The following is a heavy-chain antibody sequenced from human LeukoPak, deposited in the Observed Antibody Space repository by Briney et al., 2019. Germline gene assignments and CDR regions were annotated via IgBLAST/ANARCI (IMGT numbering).Heavy chain of an antibody. Sequence: PEGSLRLSCAASRFSVSNTYMRGVRHSPQEALEGGTVMYSGDRGVSTYYAESAKGRFTISIHNSKNTLYLKMSSLRAEDTAVYFCARSAARLRYYYAMDVWGQGTTVTVCS. J-gene: IGHJ6*02. V-gene: IGHV3-53*04. CDR3: ARSAARLRYYYAMDV. D-gene: IGHD6-6*01. CDR2: MYSGDRGVST. CDR1: RFSVSNTY.